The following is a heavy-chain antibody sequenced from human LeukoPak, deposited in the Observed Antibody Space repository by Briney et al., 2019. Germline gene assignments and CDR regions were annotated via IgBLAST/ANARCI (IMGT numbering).Heavy chain of an antibody. V-gene: IGHV3-30-3*01. CDR2: ISYDGSNK. CDR1: GFTFSSYA. Sequence: GGSLRLSCAASGFTFSSYAMHWVRQAPGKGLEWVEVISYDGSNKYYADSVKGRFTISRDNSKNTLYLQMNSLRAEDTAVYYCAKGAHTYGDYEYWGQGTLVTVSS. CDR3: AKGAHTYGDYEY. J-gene: IGHJ4*02. D-gene: IGHD4-17*01.